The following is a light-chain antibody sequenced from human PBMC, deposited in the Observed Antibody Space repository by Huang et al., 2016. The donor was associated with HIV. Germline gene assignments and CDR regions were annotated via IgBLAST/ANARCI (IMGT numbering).Light chain of an antibody. V-gene: IGKV3-15*01. Sequence: EIVMTQSPATLSVSPGERATLSCRASQSVSSNLAWYQQKPGQAPRLLIDGAATRATDIPARFSGSGSGTEFTLTISSLQSEDFAVYYCQQYNKWPPVTFGGGTKVEIK. CDR2: GAA. CDR1: QSVSSN. J-gene: IGKJ4*01. CDR3: QQYNKWPPVT.